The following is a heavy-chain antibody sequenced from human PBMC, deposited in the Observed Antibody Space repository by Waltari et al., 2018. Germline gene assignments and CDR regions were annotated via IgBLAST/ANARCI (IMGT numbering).Heavy chain of an antibody. Sequence: EVQLLESGGGLVQPGGSLRLSCAASGFTFSSSAMSWVRQAPGKGLEWVSVIYSGGSSTYYADSVKGRFTISRDNSKNTLYLQMNSLRAEDTAVYYCAKDLSSGHQFDYWGQGTLVTVSS. CDR1: GFTFSSSA. D-gene: IGHD3-22*01. J-gene: IGHJ4*02. CDR3: AKDLSSGHQFDY. CDR2: IYSGGSST. V-gene: IGHV3-23*03.